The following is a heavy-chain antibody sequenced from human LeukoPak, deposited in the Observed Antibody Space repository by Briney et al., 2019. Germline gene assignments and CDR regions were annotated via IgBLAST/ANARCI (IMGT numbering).Heavy chain of an antibody. CDR3: ARRSLYDYVWGSYRGPTLSFDP. J-gene: IGHJ5*02. CDR1: GGSISSSSYY. Sequence: SETLSLTCTVSGGSISSSSYYWGWIRQPPGKGLEWIGSIYYSGSTYYNPSLKSRVTISVDTSKNQFSLKLSSVTAADTAVYYCARRSLYDYVWGSYRGPTLSFDPWGQGTLVTVSS. D-gene: IGHD3-16*02. CDR2: IYYSGST. V-gene: IGHV4-39*01.